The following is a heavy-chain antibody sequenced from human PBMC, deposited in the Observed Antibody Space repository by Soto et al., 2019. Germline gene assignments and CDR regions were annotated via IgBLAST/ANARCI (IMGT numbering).Heavy chain of an antibody. V-gene: IGHV3-33*01. CDR1: GFTFSSYG. Sequence: QVQLVESGGGVVQPGRSLRLSCAASGFTFSSYGMHWVRQAPGKGLEWVAVIWYDGSNKDYADSVKGRFTISRDNSKNTLYLQMNSLRAEDTAVYYCARIYCSGGSCYGNYYYYGMDVWGQGTTVTVSS. CDR2: IWYDGSNK. D-gene: IGHD2-15*01. J-gene: IGHJ6*02. CDR3: ARIYCSGGSCYGNYYYYGMDV.